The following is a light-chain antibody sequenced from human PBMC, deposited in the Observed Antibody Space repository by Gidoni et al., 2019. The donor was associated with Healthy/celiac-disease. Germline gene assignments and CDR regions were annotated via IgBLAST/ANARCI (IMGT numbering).Light chain of an antibody. V-gene: IGKV2-30*01. CDR1: QSLVYSDGNTY. Sequence: DPVMTQSPLYLHATRGQPASISCRSSQSLVYSDGNTYSNWFQQRPGQSPSRLIYKVSNRDSGVPDRFSGSGSGTDFTLKISRVEAEDVGVYYYLQGTHWRFTFGPGTKVDIK. CDR2: KVS. CDR3: LQGTHWRFT. J-gene: IGKJ3*01.